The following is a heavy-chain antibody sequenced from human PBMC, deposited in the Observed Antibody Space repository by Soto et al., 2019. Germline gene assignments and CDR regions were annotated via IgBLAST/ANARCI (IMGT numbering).Heavy chain of an antibody. D-gene: IGHD6-13*01. Sequence: PGGSLRLSCAASGFTFSSYTMSRVRQAPGKGLEWVSAISGSGGSTYYADSVKGRFTISRDNSKNTLYLQMNSLRAEDTAVYYCAKDPSSSWYADNGGYFDYWGQGTLVPVSS. V-gene: IGHV3-23*01. J-gene: IGHJ4*01. CDR1: GFTFSSYT. CDR3: AKDPSSSWYADNGGYFDY. CDR2: ISGSGGST.